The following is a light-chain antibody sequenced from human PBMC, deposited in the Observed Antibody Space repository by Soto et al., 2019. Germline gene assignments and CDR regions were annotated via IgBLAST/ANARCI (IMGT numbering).Light chain of an antibody. CDR2: AAS. CDR1: QGISNY. J-gene: IGKJ3*01. V-gene: IGKV1-27*01. Sequence: IQMTQSPSSLSASVGDRVTITCRASQGISNYLAWFQQRPGKVPRLLIYAASTLQSGVPSRFSGSGSGTDFTLTISSLLPEDVATYYCQNLDSAAFTFGPGTKVDLK. CDR3: QNLDSAAFT.